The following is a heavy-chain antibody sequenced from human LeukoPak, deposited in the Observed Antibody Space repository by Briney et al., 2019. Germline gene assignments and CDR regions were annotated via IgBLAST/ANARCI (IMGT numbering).Heavy chain of an antibody. V-gene: IGHV1-18*01. Sequence: ASVKVSCKASDYTFITYGIAWVRQAPGQGLEWMGWISPYNGNTNYAQKFQGRVTVTTDTSTSTAYMELRSLRSDDTALYYCARVMHWGKPMARGRGMDVWGQGTTVTVSS. J-gene: IGHJ6*02. CDR3: ARVMHWGKPMARGRGMDV. CDR1: DYTFITYG. CDR2: ISPYNGNT. D-gene: IGHD3-10*01.